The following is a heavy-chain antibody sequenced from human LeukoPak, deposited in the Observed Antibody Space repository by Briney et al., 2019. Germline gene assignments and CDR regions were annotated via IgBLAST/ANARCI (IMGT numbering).Heavy chain of an antibody. CDR3: ARGYCSGGSCYPLKSIYYYYMDV. D-gene: IGHD2-15*01. Sequence: SETLSLTCAVYGGSFSGYYWNWIRQPPGKGLEWIGEINRSGSTNYNPSLKSRVTISVDTSKNQFSLKVTSVTAADTAVYYCARGYCSGGSCYPLKSIYYYYMDVWGEGTTVTFSS. CDR1: GGSFSGYY. J-gene: IGHJ6*03. V-gene: IGHV4-34*01. CDR2: INRSGST.